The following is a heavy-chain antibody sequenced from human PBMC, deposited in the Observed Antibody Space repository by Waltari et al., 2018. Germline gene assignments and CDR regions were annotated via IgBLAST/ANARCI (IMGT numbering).Heavy chain of an antibody. D-gene: IGHD6-19*01. CDR3: ARDLDSSGWHYYYGMDV. CDR2: ISSSSSYI. V-gene: IGHV3-21*01. CDR1: GCTFSSHR. J-gene: IGHJ6*02. Sequence: EVQLVESGGGLVKPGGSLRLSCAASGCTFSSHRMNWLRQAPGKGLEWVSSISSSSSYIYYADSVKGRFTISRDNAKNSLYLQMNSLRAEDTAVYYCARDLDSSGWHYYYGMDVWGQGTTVTVSS.